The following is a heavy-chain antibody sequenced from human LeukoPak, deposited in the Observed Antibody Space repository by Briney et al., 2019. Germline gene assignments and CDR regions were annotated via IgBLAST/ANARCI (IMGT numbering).Heavy chain of an antibody. J-gene: IGHJ1*01. V-gene: IGHV4-59*08. CDR2: VYYSGTI. D-gene: IGHD2-21*02. CDR3: ARHGTAAGPFQL. Sequence: SETLSLTCTVSGGAIDNYYWSWFRQPPGKGLEWIAYVYYSGTINYNPSLESRVTISVDTSKNQFSLRLTSVAAADTAVYYCARHGTAAGPFQLWGQGTLVTVSS. CDR1: GGAIDNYY.